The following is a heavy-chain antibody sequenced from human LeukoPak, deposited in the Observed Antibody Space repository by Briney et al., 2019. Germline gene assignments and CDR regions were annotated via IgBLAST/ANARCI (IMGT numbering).Heavy chain of an antibody. CDR2: ISSSSSTI. Sequence: GGSLRLSCAASGFTFSSYSMNWVRQAPGNGLEWVSYISSSSSTIYYAHSVQGRFTISRDNANNSLYLQMNSLRAEDTAVYYCASPVSYSSGWYVNYWVQGTLVTVSS. CDR3: ASPVSYSSGWYVNY. D-gene: IGHD6-19*01. J-gene: IGHJ4*02. V-gene: IGHV3-48*04. CDR1: GFTFSSYS.